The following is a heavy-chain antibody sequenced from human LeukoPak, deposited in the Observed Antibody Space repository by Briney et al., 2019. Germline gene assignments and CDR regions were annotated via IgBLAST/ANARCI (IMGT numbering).Heavy chain of an antibody. Sequence: SGGSLRLSCAASGFTFSSYGMHWVRQAPGKGLEWVAIMNVDGTDKYHLDSVKGRFTISRDNAKNTLYLQMNSLRVEDTAVYYCTRGDGRGRSNGAIWGPGTLVTVSS. J-gene: IGHJ4*02. V-gene: IGHV3-7*01. D-gene: IGHD5-18*01. CDR3: TRGDGRGRSNGAI. CDR1: GFTFSSYG. CDR2: MNVDGTDK.